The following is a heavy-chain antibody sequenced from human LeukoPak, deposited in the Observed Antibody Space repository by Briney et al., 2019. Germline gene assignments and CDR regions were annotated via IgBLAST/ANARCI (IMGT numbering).Heavy chain of an antibody. D-gene: IGHD7-27*01. CDR3: ATHPRNYYYYYMDV. Sequence: SVKVSCKASGGTFSSYAISWVRQAPGQGLEWIGRIIPIFGKANYAQKFQGRVTITTDESTSAAYMELSSLRSEDTAVYYCATHPRNYYYYYMDVWGKGTTVTVSS. J-gene: IGHJ6*03. CDR1: GGTFSSYA. V-gene: IGHV1-69*05. CDR2: IIPIFGKA.